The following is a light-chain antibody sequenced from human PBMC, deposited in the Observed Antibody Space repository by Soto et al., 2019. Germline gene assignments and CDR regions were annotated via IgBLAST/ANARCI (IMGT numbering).Light chain of an antibody. CDR3: ISYTTISTYV. CDR1: SSDVGSYNY. Sequence: QSVLTQPASVSGSPGQSIAISCTGTSSDVGSYNYVSWYQHHPGKAPKVMIYDVSSRPSGVSNRFSGSKSGNTASLTISALQAEDEADYYCISYTTISTYVFGTGTKVTVL. V-gene: IGLV2-14*03. CDR2: DVS. J-gene: IGLJ1*01.